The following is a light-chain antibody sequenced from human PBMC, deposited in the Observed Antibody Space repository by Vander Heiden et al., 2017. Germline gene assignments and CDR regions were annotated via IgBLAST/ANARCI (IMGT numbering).Light chain of an antibody. Sequence: VLTQSPGSLSLSPGERATLSCRASQSVASTNLAWYQHKPGQAPRLLIYGVSSRATGIPDRFSGSGSGTDFTLTISRLEPEDFAVYYCQQYGSSPRTFGQGTKVEIK. CDR3: QQYGSSPRT. J-gene: IGKJ1*01. CDR2: GVS. CDR1: QSVASTN. V-gene: IGKV3-20*01.